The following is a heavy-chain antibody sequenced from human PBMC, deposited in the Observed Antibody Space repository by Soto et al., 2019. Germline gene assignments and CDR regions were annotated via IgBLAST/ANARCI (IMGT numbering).Heavy chain of an antibody. Sequence: SQTLSLTCAISGDSVSSNTASWNWVRQSPSRGLEWLGRTYSRSKWYNDYAVSVKSRIIINPDTSKNQCSLQLNSVTPEDTAVYYCAKGDNLGPKTGYAFDPWGQGILVTVSS. CDR3: AKGDNLGPKTGYAFDP. J-gene: IGHJ5*02. V-gene: IGHV6-1*01. D-gene: IGHD5-12*01. CDR1: GDSVSSNTAS. CDR2: TYSRSKWYN.